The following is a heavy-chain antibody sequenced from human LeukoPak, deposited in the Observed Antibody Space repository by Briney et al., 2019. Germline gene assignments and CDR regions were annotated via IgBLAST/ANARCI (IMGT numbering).Heavy chain of an antibody. CDR3: ARRVFPDYFDY. J-gene: IGHJ4*02. CDR1: GYSISSGYY. D-gene: IGHD3-10*01. CDR2: IYQSGST. V-gene: IGHV4-38-2*01. Sequence: SETLSPTCAVSGYSISSGYYWGWIRQPPGKGLEWIGTIYQSGSTNYNPSLKSRVTISVDTSKNQFSLNLSSVTAADTAVYYCARRVFPDYFDYWGQGTLVTVSS.